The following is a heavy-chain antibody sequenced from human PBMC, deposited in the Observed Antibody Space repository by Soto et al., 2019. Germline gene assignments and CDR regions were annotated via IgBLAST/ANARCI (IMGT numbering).Heavy chain of an antibody. CDR1: GFTFSSYG. CDR3: AKDPYVRADYETSGSWDPFDD. CDR2: ISYDGSNK. Sequence: GCSLRLSCAASGFTFSSYGMHWVRQAPGKGLEWVAVISYDGSNKYYADSVRGRFTISRDNSKNTLYLQMNSLRAEDTAVYYCAKDPYVRADYETSGSWDPFDDLGPAPPGT. J-gene: IGHJ4*02. V-gene: IGHV3-30*18. D-gene: IGHD3-22*01.